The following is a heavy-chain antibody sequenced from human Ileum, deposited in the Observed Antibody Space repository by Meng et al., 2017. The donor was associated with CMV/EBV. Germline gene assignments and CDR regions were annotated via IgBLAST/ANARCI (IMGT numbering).Heavy chain of an antibody. CDR2: TGGSGGST. CDR1: GFTFSSYA. CDR3: AGEIHEEWVGGDGFDY. Sequence: GESLKISCEAVGFTFSSYAMSWVRQAPGKGLEWVSSTGGSGGSTYYADSVKGRFTISRDNSKNTLYLHMNSLRAEDTAVYYCAGEIHEEWVGGDGFDYWGQGTLVTVSS. D-gene: IGHD3-3*01. J-gene: IGHJ5*01. V-gene: IGHV3-23*01.